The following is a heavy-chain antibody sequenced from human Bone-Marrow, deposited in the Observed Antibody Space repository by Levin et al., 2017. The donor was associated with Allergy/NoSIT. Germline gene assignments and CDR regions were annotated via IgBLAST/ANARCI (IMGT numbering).Heavy chain of an antibody. CDR3: ARGRNTGMELAFDY. Sequence: GGSLRLSCAASGFPFSYYSMHWVRQAPGKGLEWVAVISYDGNNKNYADSVKGRFTISRDTSKNTLYVQMNSLRGEDTAVYYCARGRNTGMELAFDYWGQGTLVTVSS. D-gene: IGHD1-26*01. J-gene: IGHJ4*01. CDR2: ISYDGNNK. V-gene: IGHV3-30-3*01. CDR1: GFPFSYYS.